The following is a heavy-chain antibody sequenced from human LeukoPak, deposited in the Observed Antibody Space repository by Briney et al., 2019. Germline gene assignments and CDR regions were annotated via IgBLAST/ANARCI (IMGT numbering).Heavy chain of an antibody. D-gene: IGHD2-15*01. CDR2: ISYDGSNK. J-gene: IGHJ4*02. Sequence: PGRSLRLSCAASGFTFSSYGMHWVRQAPGKGLEWVAVISYDGSNKYYADSVKGRFTISRDNSKNTLYLQMNSLRAEDTAVYYCAKDPVGYCSGGSCYPDYWGQGTLVSVSS. V-gene: IGHV3-30*18. CDR1: GFTFSSYG. CDR3: AKDPVGYCSGGSCYPDY.